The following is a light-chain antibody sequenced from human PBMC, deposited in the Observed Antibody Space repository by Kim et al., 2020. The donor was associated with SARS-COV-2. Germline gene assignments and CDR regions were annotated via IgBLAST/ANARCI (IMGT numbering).Light chain of an antibody. V-gene: IGLV1-47*01. CDR3: AAWDDGLTVV. CDR1: SSNIGSNY. CDR2: RNN. J-gene: IGLJ2*01. Sequence: GQRVTISCSGSSSNIGSNYVYWYQQLPGTAPKLLIYRNNQRPSGVPDRFSGSKAGTSASLAISGLRSEDEADYYCAAWDDGLTVVFGGGTQLTVL.